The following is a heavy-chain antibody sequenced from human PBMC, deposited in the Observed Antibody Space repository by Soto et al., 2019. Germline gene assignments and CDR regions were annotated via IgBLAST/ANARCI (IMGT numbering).Heavy chain of an antibody. V-gene: IGHV3-15*07. J-gene: IGHJ6*02. CDR2: IKSKTDGGTT. Sequence: GGSLRLSCAASGFTFSNAWMNWVRQAPGKGLEWVGRIKSKTDGGTTDYAAPVKGRFTISRDDSKNTLYLQMNSLKTEDTAVYYCTTSPAELELRPYYYYGMDVWGQGTTVTVSS. CDR1: GFTFSNAW. D-gene: IGHD1-7*01. CDR3: TTSPAELELRPYYYYGMDV.